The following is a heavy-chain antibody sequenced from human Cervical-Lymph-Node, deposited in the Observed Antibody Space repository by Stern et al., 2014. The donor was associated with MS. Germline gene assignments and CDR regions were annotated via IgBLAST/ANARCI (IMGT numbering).Heavy chain of an antibody. CDR1: GFSFSNYW. CDR3: ARSPWSGYIQDV. CDR2: INSDSTTT. J-gene: IGHJ6*02. Sequence: VQLVESGGGLVQPGGSLRLSCVASGFSFSNYWLHWIRQPPRKGLLLVSRINSDSTTTTYADSVKGRFIISRDDAKNTVYLQMNSLRAEDTAVDYCARSPWSGYIQDVWGQGTTVTVSS. V-gene: IGHV3-74*02. D-gene: IGHD5-18*01.